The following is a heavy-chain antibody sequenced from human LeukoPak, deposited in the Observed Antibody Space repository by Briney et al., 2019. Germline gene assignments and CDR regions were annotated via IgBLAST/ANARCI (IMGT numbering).Heavy chain of an antibody. CDR1: GFTVSSNY. CDR3: ARSIAAAASDY. D-gene: IGHD6-13*01. CDR2: IYSGGST. V-gene: IGHV3-53*01. J-gene: IGHJ4*02. Sequence: GGSLRLSCAASGFTVSSNYMSWVRQAPGKGLEWVSVIYSGGSTYYADSVKGRFTISRDNSKNTLYLQMNSLRAEDTAVYYRARSIAAAASDYWGQGTLVTVSS.